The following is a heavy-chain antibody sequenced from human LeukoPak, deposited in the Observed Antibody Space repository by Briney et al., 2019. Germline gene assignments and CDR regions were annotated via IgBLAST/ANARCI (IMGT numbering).Heavy chain of an antibody. CDR2: ISSSGSTI. CDR1: GFTFSDYY. D-gene: IGHD3-3*01. CDR3: ATIAKSIFGVGSGVYFDY. V-gene: IGHV3-11*01. Sequence: PGGSLRLSCAASGFTFSDYYMSWIRQAPGKGLEWVSYISSSGSTIYYADSVKGRFTISRDNAKNSLYLQMNSLRAEDTAVYYCATIAKSIFGVGSGVYFDYWGQGTLVTVSS. J-gene: IGHJ4*02.